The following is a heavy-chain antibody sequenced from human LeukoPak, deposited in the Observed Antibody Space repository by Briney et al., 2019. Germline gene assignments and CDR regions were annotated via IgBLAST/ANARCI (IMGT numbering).Heavy chain of an antibody. CDR1: GGTFSSYA. V-gene: IGHV1-69*13. J-gene: IGHJ4*02. CDR2: IIPIFGTA. CDR3: ARDYCSSTSCLFDY. D-gene: IGHD2-2*01. Sequence: GASVKVSCKASGGTFSSYAISWVRQAPGQGLEWMGGIIPIFGTANYAQKFQGRVTITADESTSTAYMELSSLRSDDTAVYYCARDYCSSTSCLFDYWAREPWSPSPQ.